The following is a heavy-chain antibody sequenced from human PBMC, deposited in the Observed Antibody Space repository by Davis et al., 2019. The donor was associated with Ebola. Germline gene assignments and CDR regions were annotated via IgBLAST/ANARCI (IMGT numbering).Heavy chain of an antibody. J-gene: IGHJ4*02. CDR3: TTDGYYDFWSGYYTGDY. CDR1: GFTFSSYW. Sequence: HTGGSLRLSCAASGFTFSSYWMHWVRQAPGKGLVWVSRINSDGISTSYADSVKGRFTISRDNAKNTLYLQMNSLKTEDTAVYYCTTDGYYDFWSGYYTGDYWGQGTLVTVSS. V-gene: IGHV3-74*01. CDR2: INSDGIST. D-gene: IGHD3-3*01.